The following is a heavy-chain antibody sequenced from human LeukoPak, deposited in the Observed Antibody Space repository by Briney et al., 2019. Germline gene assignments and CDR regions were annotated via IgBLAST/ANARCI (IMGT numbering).Heavy chain of an antibody. D-gene: IGHD3-22*01. CDR3: ARVRALSYYDSSGDLYYFDY. CDR1: GGSISSYY. CDR2: SSYNGST. Sequence: PCETLSLACTVSGGSISSYYWSRIRQPPGKGLEWTGYSSYNGSTEYNPYLNSRVTISLDTSKNQFSLKLSSVTAADTAVYYCARVRALSYYDSSGDLYYFDYWGQGTLVTVSS. J-gene: IGHJ4*02. V-gene: IGHV4-59*01.